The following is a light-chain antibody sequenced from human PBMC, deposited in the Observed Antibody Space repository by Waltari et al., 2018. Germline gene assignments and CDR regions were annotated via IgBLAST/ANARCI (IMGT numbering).Light chain of an antibody. CDR2: RNT. CDR1: NSNLGSHY. Sequence: QSVLIQPPSASETPGQRVTISCSGSNSNLGSHYVSRYQHLPGTAPELLIYRNTQRPSGVPDRFSGSKSDTSASLAISGLRSEDEADYYCAAWDDSLRAWVFGGGTKLTVL. J-gene: IGLJ3*02. CDR3: AAWDDSLRAWV. V-gene: IGLV1-47*01.